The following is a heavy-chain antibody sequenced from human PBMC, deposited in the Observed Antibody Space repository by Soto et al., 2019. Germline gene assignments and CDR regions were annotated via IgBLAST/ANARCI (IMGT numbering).Heavy chain of an antibody. CDR1: GYSFTSYW. D-gene: IGHD4-17*01. Sequence: GESLKISCKGSGYSFTSYWISWVRQMPGKGLEWMGRIDPSDSYTNYSPSFQGHVTISADKSISTAYLQWSSLKASDTAMYYCARHVDLLAGVTVTIFDWGQGTLVTVSS. CDR2: IDPSDSYT. CDR3: ARHVDLLAGVTVTIFD. V-gene: IGHV5-10-1*01. J-gene: IGHJ4*02.